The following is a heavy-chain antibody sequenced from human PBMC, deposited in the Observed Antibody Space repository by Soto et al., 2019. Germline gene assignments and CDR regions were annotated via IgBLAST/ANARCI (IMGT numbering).Heavy chain of an antibody. Sequence: PSETLSLTCTVSGGSISDGYYWSWIRQHPGKGLEWIGSISYSGSTSYNPSLKSRLTISVDRSKSQFSLNLSSLRSEDTAVYYCARVQLERQYDYWGQGTLVTVSS. V-gene: IGHV4-31*03. CDR3: ARVQLERQYDY. D-gene: IGHD1-1*01. J-gene: IGHJ4*02. CDR2: ISYSGST. CDR1: GGSISDGYY.